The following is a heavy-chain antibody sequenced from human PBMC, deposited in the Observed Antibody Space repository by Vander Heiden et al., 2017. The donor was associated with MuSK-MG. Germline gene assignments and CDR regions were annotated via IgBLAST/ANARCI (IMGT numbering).Heavy chain of an antibody. J-gene: IGHJ4*02. CDR2: ISWNGDST. CDR3: ARGKGYCSGGSCYLDY. CDR1: GFTSHEYG. V-gene: IGHV3-20*01. Sequence: EVQLVESGGGAVRPGGSLRLPCAAAGFTSHEYGMSWVRQAPGKGLEWVSGISWNGDSTGYADSVKGRFTISRDNAKKSLYLQMNSLRAEDTALYHCARGKGYCSGGSCYLDYWGQGTLVTVSS. D-gene: IGHD2-15*01.